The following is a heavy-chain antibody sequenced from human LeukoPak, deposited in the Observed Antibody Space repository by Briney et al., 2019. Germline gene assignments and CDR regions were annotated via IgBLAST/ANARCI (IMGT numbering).Heavy chain of an antibody. Sequence: ETLSLTCTVSGGSISSSSYYWGWIRQPPGKGLVWVSHINSDGSSTTYADSVKGRFTISRDNAKNTLYLQMNSLRAEDTAVYYCARANASKSYDYWGQGTPVTVSS. CDR2: INSDGSST. D-gene: IGHD3-10*01. V-gene: IGHV3-74*01. CDR1: GGSISSSSYY. J-gene: IGHJ4*02. CDR3: ARANASKSYDY.